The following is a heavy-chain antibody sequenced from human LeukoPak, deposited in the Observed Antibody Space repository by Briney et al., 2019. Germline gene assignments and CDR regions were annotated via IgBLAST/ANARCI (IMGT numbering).Heavy chain of an antibody. CDR3: ARVPIQLWSYWYFDL. D-gene: IGHD5-18*01. CDR2: IYYSGST. J-gene: IGHJ2*01. Sequence: SETLSLTCTVSGGSISSYYWSWIRQPPGKGREWIGYIYYSGSTNYNPSLKSRVTISVDTSKNQFSLKLSSVTAADTAVYYCARVPIQLWSYWYFDLWGRGTLVTVSS. CDR1: GGSISSYY. V-gene: IGHV4-59*01.